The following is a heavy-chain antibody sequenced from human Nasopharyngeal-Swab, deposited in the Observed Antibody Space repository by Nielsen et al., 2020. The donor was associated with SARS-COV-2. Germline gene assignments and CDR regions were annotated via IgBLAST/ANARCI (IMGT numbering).Heavy chain of an antibody. Sequence: SETLSLTCTVSGGSISSSSYYWGWIRQPPGKGLEWIGSIYYSGSTYYNPSLKSRVTISVDTSKNQFSLKLSSVTAADTAVYYCARPTSVAQRAQAYWGQGTLVTVSS. CDR2: IYYSGST. J-gene: IGHJ4*02. CDR1: GGSISSSSYY. D-gene: IGHD4-23*01. V-gene: IGHV4-39*01. CDR3: ARPTSVAQRAQAY.